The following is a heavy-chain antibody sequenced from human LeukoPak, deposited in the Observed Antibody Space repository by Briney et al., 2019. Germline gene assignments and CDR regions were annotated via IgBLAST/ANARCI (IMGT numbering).Heavy chain of an antibody. CDR1: GFTFSSYW. CDR3: STDGYDSSGDIFDY. D-gene: IGHD3-22*01. Sequence: PGGSLRLSCAASGFTFSSYWMHWVRQAPGKGLEWVGRIKGKTDGGTTDYAAPVKGRFTISRDDSKNTLYLQMNSLKTEDTAVYYCSTDGYDSSGDIFDYWGQGTLVTVSS. J-gene: IGHJ4*02. CDR2: IKGKTDGGTT. V-gene: IGHV3-15*01.